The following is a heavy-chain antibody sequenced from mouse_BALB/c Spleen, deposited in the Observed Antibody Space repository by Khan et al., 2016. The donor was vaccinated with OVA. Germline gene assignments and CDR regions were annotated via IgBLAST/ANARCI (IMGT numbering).Heavy chain of an antibody. Sequence: EVELQESGPGLVKPSQSLSLTCTVTGYSITSEYAWNWIRQFPGNKLEWMGYINYSGNTRFNPSLKSRTSITRDTSKNQFFLQLNSVTTEDTATYYWARKDYYDYDPFPYWGQGTLVTFSA. CDR2: INYSGNT. CDR3: ARKDYYDYDPFPY. V-gene: IGHV3-2*02. J-gene: IGHJ3*01. CDR1: GYSITSEYA. D-gene: IGHD2-4*01.